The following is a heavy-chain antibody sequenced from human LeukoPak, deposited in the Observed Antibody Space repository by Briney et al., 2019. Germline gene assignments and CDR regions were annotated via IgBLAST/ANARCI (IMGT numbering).Heavy chain of an antibody. CDR2: IYYSGST. CDR1: GGSISSSSYY. D-gene: IGHD3-3*01. J-gene: IGHJ6*03. CDR3: ASRVYDFWSGSHRGYYYYYMDV. Sequence: SETLSLTCTVSGGSISSSSYYWGWIRQPPAKGLEWIGSIYYSGSTYYNPSLKSRVTISVDTSKNQFSLKLSSVTAADTAVYYCASRVYDFWSGSHRGYYYYYMDVWGKGTTVTVSS. V-gene: IGHV4-39*01.